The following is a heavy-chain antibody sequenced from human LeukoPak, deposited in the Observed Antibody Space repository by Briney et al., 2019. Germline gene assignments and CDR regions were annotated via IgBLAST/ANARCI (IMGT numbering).Heavy chain of an antibody. D-gene: IGHD6-13*01. CDR2: ISWNSGSI. CDR3: AKAQGIAAAGTDY. Sequence: GRSLRLSCAASGFTFDDYAMHWVRQAPGKGLEWVSGISWNSGSIGYADSVKGRFTISRDNAKNSLYLQMNSLRAEDTALYYCAKAQGIAAAGTDYWGQGTLVTVSS. J-gene: IGHJ4*02. V-gene: IGHV3-9*01. CDR1: GFTFDDYA.